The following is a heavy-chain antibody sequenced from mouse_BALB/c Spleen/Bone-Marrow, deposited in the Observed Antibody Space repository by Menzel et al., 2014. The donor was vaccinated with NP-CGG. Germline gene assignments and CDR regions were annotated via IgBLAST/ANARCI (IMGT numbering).Heavy chain of an antibody. CDR2: IYPGDGDT. D-gene: IGHD2-4*01. J-gene: IGHJ2*01. CDR1: GYAFSSSW. CDR3: ARSGYDYENY. V-gene: IGHV1-82*01. Sequence: VQLQQSGPELVKPGASVKISCKASGYAFSSSWVNWVKQRPEQGLEWIGRIYPGDGDTNYNGKLKGKATLTADKSSSTAYMQLSSLTSVDSAVYFCARSGYDYENYWGQGTTLTVSS.